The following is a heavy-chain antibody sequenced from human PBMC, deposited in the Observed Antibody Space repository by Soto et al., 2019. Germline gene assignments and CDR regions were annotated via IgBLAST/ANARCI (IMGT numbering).Heavy chain of an antibody. D-gene: IGHD3-22*01. V-gene: IGHV3-30*03. Sequence: QVQLVESGGGVVQPGRSLRLTCAASGFTFSSNGMHWVRQAPGKGLEWVALVSYDGSKTYYADSVRGRFTISRDNSENTLYLQMNSLRAEDTAVYYCARWVGGSMYDNSGKYDSWGQGNLVTVSS. CDR2: VSYDGSKT. CDR3: ARWVGGSMYDNSGKYDS. J-gene: IGHJ5*01. CDR1: GFTFSSNG.